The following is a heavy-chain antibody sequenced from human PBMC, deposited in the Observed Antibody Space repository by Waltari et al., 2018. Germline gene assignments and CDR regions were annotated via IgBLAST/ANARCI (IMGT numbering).Heavy chain of an antibody. J-gene: IGHJ6*02. D-gene: IGHD4-4*01. CDR2: IKQDGSEQ. Sequence: EVQLVESGGGLVQPGGSLRLSCAASGFSFSSSWLPWVRQTPGKGLEWVANIKQDGSEQNYVDSVKGRFTISRDNANNSLHLQMHSLRAEDTAVYSCARESSSFSNYISYGMDVWGQGTTVTVAS. CDR1: GFSFSSSW. V-gene: IGHV3-7*01. CDR3: ARESSSFSNYISYGMDV.